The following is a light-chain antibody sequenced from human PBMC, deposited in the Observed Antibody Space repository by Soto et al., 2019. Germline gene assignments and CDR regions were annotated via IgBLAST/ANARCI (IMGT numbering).Light chain of an antibody. V-gene: IGKV1-5*03. Sequence: MQMTQSPPTLSGSVGARVTITCMASQTISSWLAWYQQKPGKAPKLLIYKASTLKSGVPSRFSASGSGTEFSLTINSLQPDDFATYYCQHYAYVWTFGQGTKV. J-gene: IGKJ1*01. CDR1: QTISSW. CDR2: KAS. CDR3: QHYAYVWT.